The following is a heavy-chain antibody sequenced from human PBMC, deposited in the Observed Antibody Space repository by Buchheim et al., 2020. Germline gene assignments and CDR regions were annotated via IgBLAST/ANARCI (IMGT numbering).Heavy chain of an antibody. Sequence: QVQLQESGPGLVKPSETLSLTCTVSGGSISSYYWSWIRQPPGKGLEWIGYIYYSGSTNYNPSLKSRVTISVDTSKNQFSLKLSSVTAADTAVYYCARAITIFGVVPNWFDPWGQGTL. V-gene: IGHV4-59*01. CDR2: IYYSGST. CDR1: GGSISSYY. CDR3: ARAITIFGVVPNWFDP. D-gene: IGHD3-3*01. J-gene: IGHJ5*02.